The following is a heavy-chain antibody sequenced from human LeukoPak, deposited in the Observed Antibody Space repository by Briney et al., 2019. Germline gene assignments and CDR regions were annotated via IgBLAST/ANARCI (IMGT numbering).Heavy chain of an antibody. J-gene: IGHJ5*02. CDR3: ARDAVRGVITASFDP. D-gene: IGHD3-10*01. Sequence: ASVNVSCTASGYTFTIYAMHWVRQAPGQRLEWMGWINAGNGNTKYSQKFQGRVTITRDTSASTAYMELSSLRSEDTAVYYCARDAVRGVITASFDPWGQGTLVTVSS. CDR2: INAGNGNT. CDR1: GYTFTIYA. V-gene: IGHV1-3*01.